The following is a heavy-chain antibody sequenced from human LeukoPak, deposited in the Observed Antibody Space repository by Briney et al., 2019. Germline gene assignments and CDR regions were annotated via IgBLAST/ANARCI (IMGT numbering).Heavy chain of an antibody. Sequence: SETLSLTCAVYGGSFSGYYWSWIRQPPGKGREWIGEINHSGSTNYNPSLKSRVTISVDTSKNQFSLKLSSVTAADTAVYYCASGFGDYYVGDAFDIWGQGTMVTVSS. CDR1: GGSFSGYY. CDR3: ASGFGDYYVGDAFDI. CDR2: INHSGST. V-gene: IGHV4-34*01. J-gene: IGHJ3*02. D-gene: IGHD4-17*01.